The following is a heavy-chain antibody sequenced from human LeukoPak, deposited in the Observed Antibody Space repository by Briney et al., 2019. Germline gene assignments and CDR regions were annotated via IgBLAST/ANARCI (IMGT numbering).Heavy chain of an antibody. V-gene: IGHV4-31*03. CDR3: ARDACSSTSCSFDY. CDR1: GGSISSGGYY. D-gene: IGHD2-2*01. J-gene: IGHJ4*02. CDR2: IYYSGST. Sequence: PSETLSLTCTVSGGSISSGGYYWSWIRQHPGKGLEGIGYIYYSGSTYYNPSLKRRVTISVDTSKNQFSLKLSSVTAADTAVYYCARDACSSTSCSFDYWGQGTLVTVSS.